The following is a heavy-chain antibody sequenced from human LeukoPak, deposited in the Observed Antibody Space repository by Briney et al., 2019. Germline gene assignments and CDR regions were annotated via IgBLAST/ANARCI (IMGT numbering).Heavy chain of an antibody. Sequence: PSETLSLTCTVSGGSISSYYWSWIRQPPGKGLEWIGYIYASGNTNYNPSLKSRVTISVDTSKNQFSLRLSSVTAADTAVYYCARDFDSPMAFDIWGQGTMVTVSS. J-gene: IGHJ3*02. CDR3: ARDFDSPMAFDI. V-gene: IGHV4-4*08. CDR1: GGSISSYY. CDR2: IYASGNT. D-gene: IGHD3-9*01.